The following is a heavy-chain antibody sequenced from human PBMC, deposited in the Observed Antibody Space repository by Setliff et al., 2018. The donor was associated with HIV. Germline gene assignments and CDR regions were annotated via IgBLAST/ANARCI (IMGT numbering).Heavy chain of an antibody. V-gene: IGHV3-23*01. J-gene: IGHJ4*02. CDR2: VAGNAVNT. CDR1: GYTFNNYA. D-gene: IGHD3-16*01. Sequence: PGGSLRLSCAASGYTFNNYAMSWVRQAPGKGLEWVSTVAGNAVNTYHADSVKGRFTISRDNSKNTLYLQMNSLRAEDTAVYYCVRGPIHGGFDFWGQGALVTVS. CDR3: VRGPIHGGFDF.